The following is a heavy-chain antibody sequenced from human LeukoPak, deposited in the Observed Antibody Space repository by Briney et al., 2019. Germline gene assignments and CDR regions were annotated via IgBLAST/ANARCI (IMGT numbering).Heavy chain of an antibody. D-gene: IGHD3-9*01. Sequence: GGSLRLSCAASGFTFSSYSMNWVRQAPGKGLEWVSSISSSSSYIYYADSVKGRFTISRDNAKNSLYLQMNSLRAEDTAVYYCARVAKIFSNPFDAFDIWGQGTMVTVSS. V-gene: IGHV3-21*01. J-gene: IGHJ3*02. CDR3: ARVAKIFSNPFDAFDI. CDR1: GFTFSSYS. CDR2: ISSSSSYI.